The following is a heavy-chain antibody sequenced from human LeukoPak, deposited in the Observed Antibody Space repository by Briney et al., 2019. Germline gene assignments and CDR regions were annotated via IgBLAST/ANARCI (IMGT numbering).Heavy chain of an antibody. CDR1: GGSISSSSYY. V-gene: IGHV4-39*01. CDR2: IYYSGST. CDR3: ARTGPAITSIDY. J-gene: IGHJ4*02. Sequence: SETLSLTCTVSGGSISSSSYYWGWIRQPPGKGLEWIGSIYYSGSTYYNPSLKSRVTISVDTSKNQFSLKLSSVTAADTAVYYCARTGPAITSIDYWGQGTLVTVSS. D-gene: IGHD1-20*01.